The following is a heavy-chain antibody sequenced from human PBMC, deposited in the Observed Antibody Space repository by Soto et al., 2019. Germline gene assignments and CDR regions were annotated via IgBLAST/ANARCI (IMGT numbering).Heavy chain of an antibody. D-gene: IGHD6-19*01. Sequence: EVPLVESGGGLVQPGRSLRLSCAASGFTFDDYAMHWVRQAPGKGLEWVSGISWNSCSIGYADSVKGRFTIARDNAKNSLYLQMNSLRVEDTALYYCAKDRDSSGWLGFDYWGQGTLVTVSS. V-gene: IGHV3-9*01. CDR3: AKDRDSSGWLGFDY. J-gene: IGHJ4*02. CDR1: GFTFDDYA. CDR2: ISWNSCSI.